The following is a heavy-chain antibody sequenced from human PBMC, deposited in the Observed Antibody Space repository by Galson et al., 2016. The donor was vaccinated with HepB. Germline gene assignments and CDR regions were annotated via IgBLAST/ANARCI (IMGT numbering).Heavy chain of an antibody. CDR2: ISSTSPYT. V-gene: IGHV3-11*06. D-gene: IGHD1-26*01. CDR3: ARAKWEHWYFVL. J-gene: IGHJ2*01. Sequence: SLRLSCAASGFTFSDYYMSWIRQAPGQGPEWLSYISSTSPYTNYADSVKGRFTIFRDNAKNSLSMQMNSLRAEDTAVYYCARAKWEHWYFVLWGRGTLVSVSS. CDR1: GFTFSDYY.